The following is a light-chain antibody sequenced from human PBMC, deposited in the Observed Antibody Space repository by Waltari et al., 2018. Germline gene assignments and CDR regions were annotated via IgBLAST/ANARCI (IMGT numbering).Light chain of an antibody. CDR2: GAS. V-gene: IGKV3-20*01. CDR3: QQFGASPPFT. Sequence: EIVLTPSPGTLSLSPGERATLPCRASQRISSSYLVWFQQKPGQAPRLLIYGASNRATGIPDRFSGSGSGADFTLTISSLEPEDSAVYYCQQFGASPPFTFGPGTKVEIK. J-gene: IGKJ3*01. CDR1: QRISSSY.